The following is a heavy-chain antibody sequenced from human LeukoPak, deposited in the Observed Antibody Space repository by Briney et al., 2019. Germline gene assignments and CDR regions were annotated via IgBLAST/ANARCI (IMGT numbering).Heavy chain of an antibody. Sequence: ASVKVSCKASGYTFTSYDINWVRQATGQGLEWMGWMNPNSGNTGYAQKFQGRVTITTDESTSTAYVELSSLRSEDTAVYYCARDRAYSSRPYYFDYWGQGTLVTVSS. CDR3: ARDRAYSSRPYYFDY. D-gene: IGHD6-13*01. CDR2: MNPNSGNT. J-gene: IGHJ4*02. V-gene: IGHV1-8*01. CDR1: GYTFTSYD.